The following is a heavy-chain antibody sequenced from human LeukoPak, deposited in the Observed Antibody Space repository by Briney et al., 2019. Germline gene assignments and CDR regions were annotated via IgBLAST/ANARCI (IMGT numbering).Heavy chain of an antibody. CDR2: VDPSDSYT. CDR3: ARHGTGGFDY. D-gene: IGHD3-10*01. V-gene: IGHV5-10-1*01. Sequence: GASLKISCKGSGYIFVSNWISWVRQLPGKGLEWMGRVDPSDSYTNYSPSFQGHVTISPDKSISTAFLQWSSLKASDSAMYFCARHGTGGFDYWGQGTLVTVSS. CDR1: GYIFVSNW. J-gene: IGHJ4*02.